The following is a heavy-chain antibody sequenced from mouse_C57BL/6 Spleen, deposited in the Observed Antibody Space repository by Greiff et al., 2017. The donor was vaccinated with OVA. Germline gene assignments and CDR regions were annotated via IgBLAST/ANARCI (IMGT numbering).Heavy chain of an antibody. CDR2: ISDGGSYT. J-gene: IGHJ2*01. CDR1: GFTFSSYA. CDR3: ARDLLPYYFDY. Sequence: EVKLMESGGGLVKPGGPLKLSCAASGFTFSSYAMSWVRQTPEKRLEWVATISDGGSYTYYPDNVKGRFTISRDNAKNNLYLQMSHLKSEDTAMYYCARDLLPYYFDYWGQGTTLTVSS. D-gene: IGHD1-1*01. V-gene: IGHV5-4*01.